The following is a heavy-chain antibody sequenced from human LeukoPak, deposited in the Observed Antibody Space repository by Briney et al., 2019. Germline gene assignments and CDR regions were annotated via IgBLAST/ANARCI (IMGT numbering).Heavy chain of an antibody. J-gene: IGHJ3*02. D-gene: IGHD3-16*02. CDR1: GYTFTSYD. CDR3: ASGSSRLGELSLSGAFDI. V-gene: IGHV1-8*01. CDR2: MNPNSGNT. Sequence: ASVKVSCKASGYTFTSYDINWVRQATGQGLEWMGWMNPNSGNTGYAQKFQGRVTMTRNTSISTAYMELSSLRSEDTAVYYCASGSSRLGELSLSGAFDIWGQGTMVTVSS.